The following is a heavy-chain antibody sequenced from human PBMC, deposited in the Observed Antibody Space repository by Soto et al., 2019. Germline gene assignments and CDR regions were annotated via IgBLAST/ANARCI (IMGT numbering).Heavy chain of an antibody. CDR2: IIPIFDST. Sequence: QVHLVQSGAEVRTPGSSINVSCTVSGGTLNIHPIHWVRQAPGQGLEWMGGIIPIFDSTNYAQKFQGRVTIKADESSSTAFLEMSGLTSQDTAIYYCARDVRSGSYSYYFDFWGQGTVVSVSS. D-gene: IGHD1-26*01. CDR1: GGTLNIHP. V-gene: IGHV1-69*01. J-gene: IGHJ4*02. CDR3: ARDVRSGSYSYYFDF.